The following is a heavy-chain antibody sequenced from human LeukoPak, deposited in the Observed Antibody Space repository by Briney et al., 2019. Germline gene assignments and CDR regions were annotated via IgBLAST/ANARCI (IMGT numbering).Heavy chain of an antibody. Sequence: GGSLRLSCAASGFTFSSYDMHCVRQATGEGLEWVSGIGTARDTFYAGSVKGRFTISRGNAKNSLYLQMNSLRAGDTAVYYCTRGKWYYDSSVYYHFDYGGQGTLVTVSS. CDR2: IGTARDT. CDR3: TRGKWYYDSSVYYHFDY. CDR1: GFTFSSYD. J-gene: IGHJ4*02. V-gene: IGHV3-13*04. D-gene: IGHD3-22*01.